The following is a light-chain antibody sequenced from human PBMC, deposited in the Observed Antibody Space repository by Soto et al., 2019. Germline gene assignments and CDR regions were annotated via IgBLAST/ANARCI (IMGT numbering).Light chain of an antibody. Sequence: DIVMTQSPDSLAVSLGERATINCKSSQSVLYSSDNKNYLTWYQQRPGQPPKLLIYWASTRESGVPDRFSGSGSGTDFTLTISSLQAEDVAVYYCQQYYTTPWTFGQGTKVEL. V-gene: IGKV4-1*01. CDR1: QSVLYSSDNKNY. CDR3: QQYYTTPWT. CDR2: WAS. J-gene: IGKJ1*01.